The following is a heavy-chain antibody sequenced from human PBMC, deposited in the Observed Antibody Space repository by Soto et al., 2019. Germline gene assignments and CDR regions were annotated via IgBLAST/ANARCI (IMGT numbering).Heavy chain of an antibody. CDR3: ARRGGAGEQQLVT. V-gene: IGHV4-59*01. Sequence: QVQLQESGPGLVKPSETLSLTCTVSGGSISSYYWSWIRQPPGKGLEWIGYIYYSGSTNYNPSLKSRVTIPVDTSKNQFSLKRSSVTAADTAGYYGARRGGAGEQQLVTWGQGTLVTVSS. J-gene: IGHJ5*02. CDR1: GGSISSYY. D-gene: IGHD6-13*01. CDR2: IYYSGST.